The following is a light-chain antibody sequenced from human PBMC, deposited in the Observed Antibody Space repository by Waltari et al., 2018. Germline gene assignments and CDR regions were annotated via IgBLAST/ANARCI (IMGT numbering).Light chain of an antibody. CDR1: QSVSSN. CDR3: QQYHNWPPKT. J-gene: IGKJ1*01. CDR2: DAS. Sequence: EIVMTQSPATLSVSPGARATLSCRASQSVSSNLAWYQQKPGQAPRLLIYDASIRAIGIPARFSGSGSGTEFTLTISSLQSEDFAVYYCQQYHNWPPKTFGQGTKVEIK. V-gene: IGKV3-15*01.